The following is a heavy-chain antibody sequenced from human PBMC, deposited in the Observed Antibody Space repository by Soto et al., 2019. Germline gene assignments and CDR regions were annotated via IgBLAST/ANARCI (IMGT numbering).Heavy chain of an antibody. J-gene: IGHJ3*01. V-gene: IGHV4-4*02. Sequence: QVQLQESGPGLVKPSGTLSLTCAVSGGSISSSNWWSWVRQPPGKGLEWIGEIYHSGHTNYNPSLKSRVTCSLDKSNNHFSLKLRSVTAADPALYYCARMTAMEFWGQGPMVTVSS. CDR2: IYHSGHT. CDR3: ARMTAMEF. CDR1: GGSISSSNW. D-gene: IGHD2-21*02.